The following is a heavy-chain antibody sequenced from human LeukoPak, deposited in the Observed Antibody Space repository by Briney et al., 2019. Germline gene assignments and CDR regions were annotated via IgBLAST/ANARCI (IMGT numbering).Heavy chain of an antibody. CDR3: ASSNPTYYYDSSGYSHGEFFDY. D-gene: IGHD3-22*01. CDR1: GFTVSKAW. J-gene: IGHJ4*02. V-gene: IGHV4-34*01. CDR2: INHSGST. Sequence: GSLRLSCAASGFTVSKAWMSWIRQPPGKGLEWIGEINHSGSTNYNPSLKSRVTISVDTSKNQFSLKLSSVTAADTAVYYCASSNPTYYYDSSGYSHGEFFDYWGQGTLVTVSS.